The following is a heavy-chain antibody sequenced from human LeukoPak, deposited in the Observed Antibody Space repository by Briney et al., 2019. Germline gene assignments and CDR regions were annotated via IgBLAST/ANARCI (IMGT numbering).Heavy chain of an antibody. J-gene: IGHJ4*02. CDR3: AKHVGGSYSAFDY. CDR2: ISSSGSYI. D-gene: IGHD1-26*01. Sequence: GGSLRLSCAASGFTFSSYSMNWVRQAPGKGLEWVSSISSSGSYIYYADSVKGRFTISRDNAKNSLYLQMNSLRAEDTAVYYCAKHVGGSYSAFDYWGQGTLVTVSS. CDR1: GFTFSSYS. V-gene: IGHV3-21*04.